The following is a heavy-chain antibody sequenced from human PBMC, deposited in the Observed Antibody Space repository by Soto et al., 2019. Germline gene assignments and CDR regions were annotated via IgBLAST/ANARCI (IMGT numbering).Heavy chain of an antibody. CDR3: ARDTAGLSY. V-gene: IGHV3-74*01. Sequence: EVQLVESGGGLVQPGGSLRLSCAASGLKFSNFRMHWVRQAPGKGLVWVALISNDGRSTNHADSVKGRFTISRDNSKSTLYLQLNSLRAEDTAVYYCARDTAGLSYWGQGTLVTDTS. D-gene: IGHD2-21*02. J-gene: IGHJ4*02. CDR1: GLKFSNFR. CDR2: ISNDGRST.